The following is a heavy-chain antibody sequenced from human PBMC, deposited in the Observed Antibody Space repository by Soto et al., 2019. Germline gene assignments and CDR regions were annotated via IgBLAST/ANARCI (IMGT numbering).Heavy chain of an antibody. D-gene: IGHD2-8*01. CDR2: IYYSGST. CDR1: GASISSTSYY. Sequence: SETLSLTCTVSGASISSTSYYWGWIRQTPGKGLEWIGNIYYSGSTQDNPSLKSRVAISVDTSKNQFSLKLNSVTAADTAVYYCARRLVLTHVVCFFEWFVSWDQGIRVTVSS. J-gene: IGHJ5*01. V-gene: IGHV4-39*01. CDR3: ARRLVLTHVVCFFEWFVS.